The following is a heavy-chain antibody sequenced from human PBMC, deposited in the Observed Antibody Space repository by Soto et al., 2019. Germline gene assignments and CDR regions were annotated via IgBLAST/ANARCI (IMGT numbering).Heavy chain of an antibody. Sequence: GGSLRLSCAASGFSFSDYYMSWIRQAPGKGLEWVSYISSSSSYTHYADSVAGRFTISRDNAKKSLYLQMNSLRADDTAVYYCAREFWSGSYTDYYGMDVWGQGTTVTVSS. D-gene: IGHD3-3*01. CDR2: ISSSSSYT. CDR3: AREFWSGSYTDYYGMDV. V-gene: IGHV3-11*06. CDR1: GFSFSDYY. J-gene: IGHJ6*02.